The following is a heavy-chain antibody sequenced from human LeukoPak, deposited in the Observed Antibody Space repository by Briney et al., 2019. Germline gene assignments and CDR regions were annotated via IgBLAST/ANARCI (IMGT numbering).Heavy chain of an antibody. V-gene: IGHV3-21*01. CDR3: ASSPRTTVTTYFDY. CDR2: ISSNSSYI. Sequence: PGGSLRLSCAASGFTFSSYSMNWVRQAPGKGLEWVSSISSNSSYIYYADSVKGRFTISRDNAKNSLYLQMNSLRAEDTAVYYCASSPRTTVTTYFDYWGQGTLVTVSS. CDR1: GFTFSSYS. J-gene: IGHJ4*02. D-gene: IGHD4-17*01.